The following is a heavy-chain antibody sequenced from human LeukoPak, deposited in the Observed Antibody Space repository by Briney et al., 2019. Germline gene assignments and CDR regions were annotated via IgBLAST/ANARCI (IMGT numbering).Heavy chain of an antibody. J-gene: IGHJ4*02. Sequence: SETLSLTCTVSGGSISSSSYYWGWIRQPPGKGLEWIGSIYYSGSTNYNPSLKSRVTMSIDTSKNQFSLKLSSVTAADTAVYYCARQHYTVTRVDYWGQGTLVTVSS. D-gene: IGHD4-17*01. CDR1: GGSISSSSYY. CDR3: ARQHYTVTRVDY. V-gene: IGHV4-39*01. CDR2: IYYSGST.